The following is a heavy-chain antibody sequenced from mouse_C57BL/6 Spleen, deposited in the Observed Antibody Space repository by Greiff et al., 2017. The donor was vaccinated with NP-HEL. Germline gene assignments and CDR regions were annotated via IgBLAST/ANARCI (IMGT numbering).Heavy chain of an antibody. CDR3: ARGGVTDAMDY. CDR2: IYPGDGDT. D-gene: IGHD2-2*01. V-gene: IGHV1-80*01. Sequence: QVQLKESGAELVKPGASVKISCKASGYAFSSYWMNWVKQRPGKGLEWIGQIYPGDGDTNYNGKFKGKATLTADKSSSTAYMQLSSLTSEDSAVYFCARGGVTDAMDYWGQGTSVTVSS. CDR1: GYAFSSYW. J-gene: IGHJ4*01.